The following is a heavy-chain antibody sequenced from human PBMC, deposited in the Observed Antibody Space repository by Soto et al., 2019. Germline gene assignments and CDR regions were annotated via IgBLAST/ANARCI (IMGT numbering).Heavy chain of an antibody. V-gene: IGHV3-23*01. J-gene: IGHJ6*02. CDR3: ARELRGGSYGMDV. CDR2: VSGSGGST. CDR1: GFTFRSYA. Sequence: GGSLRLSCAASGFTFRSYAMSWVRQAPGKGLEWVSSVSGSGGSTYYPGSVKGRFTISREKAKNSLYLQMNSLSAGDTAVYYCARELRGGSYGMDVWGQGTTVTVSS.